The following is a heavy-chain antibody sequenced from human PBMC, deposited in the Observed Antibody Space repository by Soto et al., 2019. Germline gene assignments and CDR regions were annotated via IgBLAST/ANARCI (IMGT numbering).Heavy chain of an antibody. CDR1: GGSFSSYA. CDR2: IIPIFGTA. CDR3: ARSASSGYYYEYYYYGMDV. Sequence: SVKVSCKASGGSFSSYAISWVRQAPGQGLEWMGGIIPIFGTANYAQKFQGRVTITADESTSTAYMELSSLRSEDTAVYYCARSASSGYYYEYYYYGMDVWGQGTTVTVSS. J-gene: IGHJ6*02. D-gene: IGHD3-22*01. V-gene: IGHV1-69*13.